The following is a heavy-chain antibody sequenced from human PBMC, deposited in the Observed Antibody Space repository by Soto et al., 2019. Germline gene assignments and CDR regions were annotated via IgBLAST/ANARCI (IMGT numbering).Heavy chain of an antibody. Sequence: GASVKVSFKASGYTFTSYYMHWVRQAPGQGLEWMGIINPSGGSTSYAQKFQSRVTMTRDTSTSTVYMELSSLRSEDTAVYYCARDRECSGGSCYSVGAFDIWGQGTMVTVSS. V-gene: IGHV1-46*01. CDR2: INPSGGST. D-gene: IGHD2-15*01. CDR3: ARDRECSGGSCYSVGAFDI. CDR1: GYTFTSYY. J-gene: IGHJ3*02.